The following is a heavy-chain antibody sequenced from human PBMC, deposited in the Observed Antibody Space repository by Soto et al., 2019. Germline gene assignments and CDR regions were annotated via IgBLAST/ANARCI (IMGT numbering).Heavy chain of an antibody. CDR2: ISYDGSNK. CDR1: GFTFSSYA. Sequence: PGGSLRLSCAASGFTFSSYAMHWVRQAPGKGLEWVAVISYDGSNKYYADPVKGRFTISRDNSKNTLYLQMNSLRAEDTAVYYCATRPIHAYYYAPVEAPGPFDIWGQGTMVTVSS. V-gene: IGHV3-30-3*01. J-gene: IGHJ3*02. D-gene: IGHD3-10*01. CDR3: ATRPIHAYYYAPVEAPGPFDI.